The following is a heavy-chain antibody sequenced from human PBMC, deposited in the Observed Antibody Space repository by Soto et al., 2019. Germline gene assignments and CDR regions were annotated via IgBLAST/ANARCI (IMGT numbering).Heavy chain of an antibody. CDR2: ISGSGGST. J-gene: IGHJ4*02. D-gene: IGHD2-15*01. Sequence: GGSLRLSCAAPGLTFRPYAMTWVRQAPGKGLEWVSIISGSGGSTYYADSVKGRFTVSRDNSKNTLYVQMNSLRAEDTAVYYCFICDCSGSNCYILYLRQGTLV. CDR3: FICDCSGSNCYILY. V-gene: IGHV3-23*01. CDR1: GLTFRPYA.